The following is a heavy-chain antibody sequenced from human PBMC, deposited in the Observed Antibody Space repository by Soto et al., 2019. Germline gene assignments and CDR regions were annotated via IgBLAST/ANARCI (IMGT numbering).Heavy chain of an antibody. Sequence: PGGSLRLSCAASGFTFSSYGMHWVRQSPGKGLEWVAVIWHDGSNTVYADSVKGRFTISRDNSKNTLYLQMNSLRAEDTAVFYCAREHSSGRGDYGFDVWGQGTTVTVSS. V-gene: IGHV3-33*01. D-gene: IGHD3-22*01. CDR3: AREHSSGRGDYGFDV. CDR1: GFTFSSYG. J-gene: IGHJ6*02. CDR2: IWHDGSNT.